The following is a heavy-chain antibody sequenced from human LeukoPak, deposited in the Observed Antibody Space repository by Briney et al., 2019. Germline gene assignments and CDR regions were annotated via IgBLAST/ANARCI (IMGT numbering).Heavy chain of an antibody. V-gene: IGHV3-7*01. CDR1: EFTFSSYW. CDR2: IKQDGGQI. Sequence: GGSLRLSCAASEFTFSSYWMSGVRQAPGKGLEWVANIKQDGGQIYYLESVKGRFTVSRDNAKNSLYLQMNSLRAEDTAVYYCARLGARQMLEYWGQGTLVTVSA. D-gene: IGHD4-17*01. CDR3: ARLGARQMLEY. J-gene: IGHJ4*02.